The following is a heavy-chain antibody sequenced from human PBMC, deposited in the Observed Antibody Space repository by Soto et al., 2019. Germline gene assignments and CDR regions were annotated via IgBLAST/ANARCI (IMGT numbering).Heavy chain of an antibody. V-gene: IGHV1-69*13. Sequence: ASVKVSCKASGGTFSSYAISWVRQAPGQGLEWMGGIIPIFGTANYAQKFQGRVTITADESTSTAYMELSSLRSEDTAVYYCASRIVATPRAFDYWGQGTLVTVSS. CDR1: GGTFSSYA. CDR3: ASRIVATPRAFDY. J-gene: IGHJ4*02. CDR2: IIPIFGTA. D-gene: IGHD5-12*01.